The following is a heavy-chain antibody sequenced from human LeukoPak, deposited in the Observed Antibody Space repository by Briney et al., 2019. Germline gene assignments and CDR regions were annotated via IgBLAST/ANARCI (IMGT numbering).Heavy chain of an antibody. V-gene: IGHV3-23*01. D-gene: IGHD2-21*02. J-gene: IGHJ5*02. CDR1: GFTFSSSA. CDR3: ARDCGGDCYLLLLS. CDR2: ISGSGGST. Sequence: GGSLRLSCAASGFTFSSSAMSWVRQAPGKGLEWVSAISGSGGSTYYADSVKGRFTISRDNSKNTLYLQMNSLRAEDTAVYYCARDCGGDCYLLLLSWGQGTLVTVSS.